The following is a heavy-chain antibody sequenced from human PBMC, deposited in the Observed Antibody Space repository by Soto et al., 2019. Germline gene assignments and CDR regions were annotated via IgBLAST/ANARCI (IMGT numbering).Heavy chain of an antibody. Sequence: EVELSESGGGFVQPGGSLRLSCAASGFNFRSYAMSWVRRAPGKGLEWVSAISGSGGTSYFADSVRGRFTISRDNSKNTLYLQLSSLRVEDTAEYFCAKGRGSSWTIDYWGQGTLVTVSS. J-gene: IGHJ4*02. D-gene: IGHD6-13*01. CDR2: ISGSGGTS. CDR1: GFNFRSYA. CDR3: AKGRGSSWTIDY. V-gene: IGHV3-23*01.